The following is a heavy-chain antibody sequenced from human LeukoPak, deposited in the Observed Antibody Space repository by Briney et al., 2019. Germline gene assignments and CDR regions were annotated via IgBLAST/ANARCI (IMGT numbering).Heavy chain of an antibody. V-gene: IGHV3-7*01. CDR1: GFTFSSYW. Sequence: GGSLRLSCAASGFTFSSYWMSWVRQAPGKGLEWVANIKQDGSEKYYVDSVKGRSTISRDNAKNSLYLQMNSLRAEDTAVYYCAREDIVVVVAASYNWFDPWGQGTLVTVSS. CDR2: IKQDGSEK. CDR3: AREDIVVVVAASYNWFDP. D-gene: IGHD2-15*01. J-gene: IGHJ5*02.